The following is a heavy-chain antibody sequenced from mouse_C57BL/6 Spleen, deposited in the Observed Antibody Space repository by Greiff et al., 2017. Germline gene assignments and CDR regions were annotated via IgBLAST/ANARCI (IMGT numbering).Heavy chain of an antibody. CDR1: GYAFSSSW. V-gene: IGHV1-82*01. CDR3: AREGYYDYDGYAMDY. D-gene: IGHD2-4*01. CDR2: IYPGDGDT. J-gene: IGHJ4*01. Sequence: VQLQQSGPELVKPGASVKISCKASGYAFSSSWMNWVKQRPGKGLEWIGRIYPGDGDTNYNGKFKGKATLTADKSSSTAYMQLSSLTSEDSAVYFCAREGYYDYDGYAMDYWGQGTSVTVSS.